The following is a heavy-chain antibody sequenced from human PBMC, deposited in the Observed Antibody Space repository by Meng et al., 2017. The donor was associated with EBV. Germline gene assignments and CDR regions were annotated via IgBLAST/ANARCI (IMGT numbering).Heavy chain of an antibody. J-gene: IGHJ5*02. D-gene: IGHD6-13*01. Sequence: QITLKESGPTLVKPTQTLTLTCTFSGFSLSTSGVGVGWIRQPPGKALEWLALIYWDDDKRYSPSLKSRLTITKDTSKNQVVLTMTNMDPVDTATYYCAHRRDEYSSSWYGWFDPWGQGTLVTVSS. V-gene: IGHV2-5*02. CDR2: IYWDDDK. CDR1: GFSLSTSGVG. CDR3: AHRRDEYSSSWYGWFDP.